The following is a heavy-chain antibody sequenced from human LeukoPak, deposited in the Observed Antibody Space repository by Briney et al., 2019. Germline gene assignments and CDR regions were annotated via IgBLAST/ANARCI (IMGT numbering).Heavy chain of an antibody. CDR1: GFTVSNNY. CDR3: ARLGDLDAFDI. D-gene: IGHD3-16*01. J-gene: IGHJ3*02. V-gene: IGHV3-11*01. Sequence: PGGSLRLSCAASGFTVSNNYMSWIRQAPGKGLEWVSYISSSGSTIYYADSVKGRFTISRDNAKNSLYLQMNSLRAEDTAVYYCARLGDLDAFDIWGQGTMVTVSS. CDR2: ISSSGSTI.